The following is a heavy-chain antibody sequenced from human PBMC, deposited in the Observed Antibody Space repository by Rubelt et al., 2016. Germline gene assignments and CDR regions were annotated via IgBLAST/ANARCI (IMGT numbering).Heavy chain of an antibody. V-gene: IGHV3-30*04. CDR1: GFTFSSYA. CDR3: ARDPDQYGDQSYFDY. J-gene: IGHJ4*02. D-gene: IGHD4-17*01. CDR2: ISYAGSNK. Sequence: QVQLVESGGGVVQPGRSLRLSCAASGFTFSSYAMHWVRQAPGKGLWWVAVISYAGSNKYYAESVKGRFTISRDNSKNTLYLQMNSLRAEDTAVYYCARDPDQYGDQSYFDYWGQGTLVTVSS.